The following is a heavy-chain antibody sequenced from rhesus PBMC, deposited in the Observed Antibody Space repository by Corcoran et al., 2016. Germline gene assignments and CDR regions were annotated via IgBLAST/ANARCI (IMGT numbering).Heavy chain of an antibody. Sequence: QVQLRESGPGLVMPSETLSLSCTVSGAPISRSWWTWIRQSPGKGPEWIAEISGSGDAIYYNPSLKSRVTISKDASKNEFSLRLTSVTAADTAVYFCVREGNWDYDRFDVWGPGVLVTVS. J-gene: IGHJ5-1*01. D-gene: IGHD1-26*01. V-gene: IGHV4-80*01. CDR2: ISGSGDAI. CDR1: GAPISRSW. CDR3: VREGNWDYDRFDV.